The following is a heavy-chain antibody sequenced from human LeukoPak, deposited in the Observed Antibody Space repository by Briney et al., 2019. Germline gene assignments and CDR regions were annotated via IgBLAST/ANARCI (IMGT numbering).Heavy chain of an antibody. J-gene: IGHJ4*02. V-gene: IGHV3-7*01. Sequence: GGSLRLSCAASGFTFSSYWMSWVRQAPGKGLEWVANIKQDGSEKYYVDSVKGRFTISRDNAKNSVYLQMNSLRAEDTVVYYCARDWDDSSGYPFDYWGQGTLVTVSS. CDR3: ARDWDDSSGYPFDY. CDR1: GFTFSSYW. D-gene: IGHD3-22*01. CDR2: IKQDGSEK.